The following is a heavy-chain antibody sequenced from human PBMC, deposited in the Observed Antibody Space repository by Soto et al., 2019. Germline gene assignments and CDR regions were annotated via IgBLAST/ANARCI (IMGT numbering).Heavy chain of an antibody. CDR3: ARGGYCGGDCYVPPVLPDY. Sequence: KGCRASVMVSCKASGYTFTSYDINWVRQSTGQGLEWMGWMNPNSGNTGYAQKFQGRVTMTRNTSISTAYMELSSLRSEDTAVYYCARGGYCGGDCYVPPVLPDYWGQGTLVTVSS. V-gene: IGHV1-8*01. CDR1: GYTFTSYD. J-gene: IGHJ4*02. D-gene: IGHD2-21*01. CDR2: MNPNSGNT.